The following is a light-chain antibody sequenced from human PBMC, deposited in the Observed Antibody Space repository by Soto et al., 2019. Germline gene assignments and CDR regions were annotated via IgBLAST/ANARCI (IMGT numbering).Light chain of an antibody. Sequence: EIVLTQSPGTLSLSPGERATLSCRASQSVSSSYLAWYQQKPGQAPRLLIYHTSNRATGIPARFSGSGSGTDFTLTISSLEPEDFAVYYCHQRQSWPRTFGQGAKVDNK. J-gene: IGKJ1*01. CDR2: HTS. CDR1: QSVSSSY. CDR3: HQRQSWPRT. V-gene: IGKV3D-20*02.